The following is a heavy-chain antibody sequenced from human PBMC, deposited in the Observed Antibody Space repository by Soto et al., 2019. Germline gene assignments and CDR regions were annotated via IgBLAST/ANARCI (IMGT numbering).Heavy chain of an antibody. J-gene: IGHJ4*02. D-gene: IGHD1-26*01. V-gene: IGHV3-23*01. CDR3: AKALVGEVGATDY. CDR2: ITRTDST. CDR1: GFTFSNYA. Sequence: GGSLRLSCTASGFTFSNYAMSWVRQAPGKGLEWVSAITRTDSTYYADSVKGRFTISRDDSRNTLYLQMNSLGAEDAALYYCAKALVGEVGATDYWGQGTLVTVSS.